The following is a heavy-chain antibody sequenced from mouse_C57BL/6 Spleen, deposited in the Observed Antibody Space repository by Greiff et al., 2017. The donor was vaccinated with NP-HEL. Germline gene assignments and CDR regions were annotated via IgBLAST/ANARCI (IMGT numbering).Heavy chain of an antibody. J-gene: IGHJ4*01. CDR1: GFNIKNTY. CDR3: ARRITTVVATHYAMDY. CDR2: IDPANGNT. V-gene: IGHV14-3*01. D-gene: IGHD1-1*01. Sequence: VQLQQSVAELVRPGASVKLSCTASGFNIKNTYMHWVKQRPEQGLEWIGRIDPANGNTKYAPKFQGKATITADTSSNTAYLQLSSLTSEDTAIYYGARRITTVVATHYAMDYWGQGTSVTVSS.